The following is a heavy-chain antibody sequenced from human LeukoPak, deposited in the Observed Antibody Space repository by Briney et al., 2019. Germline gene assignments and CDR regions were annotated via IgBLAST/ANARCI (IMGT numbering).Heavy chain of an antibody. CDR3: ALAGGSGSYPFDY. V-gene: IGHV3-21*01. CDR1: GFTFSSYS. J-gene: IGHJ4*02. Sequence: GGSLRLSCAASGFTFSSYSMNWVRQAPGKGLEWVSSISSSSSYIYYADSVKGRFTISRDNAKNSLYLQMNSLRAEDTAVYYCALAGGSGSYPFDYWGQGILVTVSS. CDR2: ISSSSSYI. D-gene: IGHD3-10*01.